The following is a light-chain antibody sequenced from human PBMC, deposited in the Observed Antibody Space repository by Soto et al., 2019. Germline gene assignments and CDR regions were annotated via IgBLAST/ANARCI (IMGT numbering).Light chain of an antibody. Sequence: EIVMTQSPATLSVSPGERATLSCRASQSVSSNLAWYQQKPGQAPRLLIYGASTRATGIPARFSGSGSGTEFTLTISSLHSEDFAVYYCQQSNNWRTFGQGTKV. CDR1: QSVSSN. CDR3: QQSNNWRT. CDR2: GAS. J-gene: IGKJ1*01. V-gene: IGKV3-15*01.